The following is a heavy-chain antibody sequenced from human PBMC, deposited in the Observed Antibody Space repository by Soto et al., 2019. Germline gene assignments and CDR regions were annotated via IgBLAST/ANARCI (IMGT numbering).Heavy chain of an antibody. CDR1: GYTFSDYH. J-gene: IGHJ4*02. V-gene: IGHV1-46*03. D-gene: IGHD3-10*01. CDR3: ARDSYGSDY. CDR2: MIPTDGST. Sequence: GSVKVSCKTSGYTFSDYHIHWVRQAPGQGLEWMGRMIPTDGSTMYAQKFQGRVTLTRDTSTSTAYMELTSLRFEDTAFYYCARDSYGSDYWGQGTQVTVSS.